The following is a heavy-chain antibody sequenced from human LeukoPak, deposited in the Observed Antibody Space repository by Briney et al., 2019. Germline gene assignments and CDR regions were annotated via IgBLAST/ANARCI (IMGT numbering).Heavy chain of an antibody. CDR3: ARDGVLGIAARSWFDF. CDR2: IYHRGTT. CDR1: GYSISSDYY. Sequence: SETLSLTCTVSGYSISSDYYWGWIRQPPGKGLEWIGNIYHRGTTYYNPSLKSRVTISVDTSKNQFSLKLSSVTAADTAVYYCARDGVLGIAARSWFDFWGQGTLVTVSS. J-gene: IGHJ4*02. V-gene: IGHV4-38-2*02. D-gene: IGHD6-6*01.